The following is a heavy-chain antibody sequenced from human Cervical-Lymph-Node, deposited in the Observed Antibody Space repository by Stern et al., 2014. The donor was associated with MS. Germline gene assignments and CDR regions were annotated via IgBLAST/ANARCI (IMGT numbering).Heavy chain of an antibody. D-gene: IGHD4-11*01. V-gene: IGHV1-2*06. CDR3: ARDSSNYNWFDP. J-gene: IGHJ5*02. Sequence: VQLVESEAEVKKPGASVKVSCKASGYTFGSSYMHWVRQAPGQGLEWMGRINPNNGGTNYAQKFQGRITMTRDTSISTAYMELSRLTSDDTAVYYCARDSSNYNWFDPWGQGTLVTVSS. CDR1: GYTFGSSY. CDR2: INPNNGGT.